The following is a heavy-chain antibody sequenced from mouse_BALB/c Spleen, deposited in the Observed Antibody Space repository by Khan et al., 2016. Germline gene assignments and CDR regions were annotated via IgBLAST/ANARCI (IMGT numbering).Heavy chain of an antibody. CDR2: IWSGGST. J-gene: IGHJ4*01. D-gene: IGHD2-10*02. CDR3: ARFLYGNYAMDY. V-gene: IGHV2-2*02. Sequence: QVQLKQSGPGLVQPSQSLSITCTVSGFSLTSYGVHWVRQSPGKGLEWLGVIWSGGSTDYNAAFISRLSISKDNSKSQVFFKMNSQQANDTAIYYCARFLYGNYAMDYWGQGTSVTVSS. CDR1: GFSLTSYG.